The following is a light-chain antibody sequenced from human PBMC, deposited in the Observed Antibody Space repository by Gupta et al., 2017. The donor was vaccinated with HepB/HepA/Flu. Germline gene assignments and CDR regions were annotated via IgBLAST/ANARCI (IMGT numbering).Light chain of an antibody. CDR2: AAS. CDR3: QQRDGTPRT. V-gene: IGKV1-39*01. Sequence: DIQMTQSPSSLSASVGDRVTIACRASQSISNFLNWYQQKPGKAPNLLIYAASSLQSGVPSRFSGSGSGTDFTLTISNRQPEDFATYYCQQRDGTPRTFGQGTRVEIK. CDR1: QSISNF. J-gene: IGKJ1*01.